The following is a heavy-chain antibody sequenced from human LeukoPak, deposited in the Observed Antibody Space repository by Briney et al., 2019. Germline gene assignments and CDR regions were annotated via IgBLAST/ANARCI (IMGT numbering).Heavy chain of an antibody. Sequence: GGSLRLSCAASGFTFSSFSMTWVRQAPGEGLEWVSCIIVSGTTYYADSVKGRFTISRDSFRGTLFLQMDSLRVEDTAVYFCAKGSVGNADFDSWGQGALVTVSS. V-gene: IGHV3-23*01. CDR3: AKGSVGNADFDS. CDR1: GFTFSSFS. CDR2: IIVSGTT. D-gene: IGHD6-25*01. J-gene: IGHJ4*02.